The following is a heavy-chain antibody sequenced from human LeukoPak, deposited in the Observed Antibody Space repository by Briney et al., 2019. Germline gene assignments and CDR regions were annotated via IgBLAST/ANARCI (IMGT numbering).Heavy chain of an antibody. V-gene: IGHV4-61*01. Sequence: ADTLSLTCDVSGVSINTCCYYWTWIRQPPGKGLEWIGYKYYSGSTRYNSSLRSRLTISLDSSKNQFSLRLTSVTAADTAVYYCARGRSYGFDFDSWGPGTLVIVSS. J-gene: IGHJ4*02. CDR1: GVSINTCCYY. D-gene: IGHD5-18*01. CDR2: KYYSGST. CDR3: ARGRSYGFDFDS.